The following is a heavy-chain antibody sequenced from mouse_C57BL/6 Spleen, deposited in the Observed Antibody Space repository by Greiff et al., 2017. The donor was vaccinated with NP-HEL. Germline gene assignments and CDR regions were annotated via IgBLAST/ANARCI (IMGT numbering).Heavy chain of an antibody. CDR1: GYTFTSYW. V-gene: IGHV1-50*01. CDR2: IDPSDSYT. Sequence: QVQLQQPGAELVKPGASVKLSCKASGYTFTSYWMQWVKQRPGQGLEWIGEIDPSDSYTNYNQKFKGKATVTVDTSSSTAYMQLSSLTSEDSAVYYCARGAGDADWGKGTLVTVAA. J-gene: IGHJ3*01. CDR3: ARGAGDAD. D-gene: IGHD3-3*01.